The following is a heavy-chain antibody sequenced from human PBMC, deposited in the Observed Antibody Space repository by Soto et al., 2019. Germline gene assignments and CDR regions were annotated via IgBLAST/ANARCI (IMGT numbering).Heavy chain of an antibody. Sequence: QVQLVQSGAEVKKPGASVKVSCKASGYTFTSYDINWVRQATGQGLEWMGWMNPNTGNTGYAQNFQGRVTMTRNTAITTAYMELSSLRSEDTAVYYCARERAVAGFDYWGQGTLVSVSS. CDR1: GYTFTSYD. V-gene: IGHV1-8*01. D-gene: IGHD6-19*01. CDR3: ARERAVAGFDY. J-gene: IGHJ4*02. CDR2: MNPNTGNT.